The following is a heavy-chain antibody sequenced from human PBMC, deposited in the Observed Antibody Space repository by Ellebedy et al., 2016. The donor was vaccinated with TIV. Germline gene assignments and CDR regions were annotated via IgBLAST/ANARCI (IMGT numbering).Heavy chain of an antibody. CDR1: GFTFSDYY. CDR3: ARSGKYSRDAFDI. J-gene: IGHJ3*02. D-gene: IGHD1-14*01. V-gene: IGHV3-11*01. Sequence: GESLKISXAASGFTFSDYYMSWIRQAPGKGLEWVSYISSSGSTIYYADSVKGRFTISRGNAKNSLYLQMNSLRAEDTAVYYCARSGKYSRDAFDIWGQGTMVTVSS. CDR2: ISSSGSTI.